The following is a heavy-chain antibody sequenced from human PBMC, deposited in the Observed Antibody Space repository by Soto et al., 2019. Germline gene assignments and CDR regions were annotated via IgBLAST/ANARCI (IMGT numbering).Heavy chain of an antibody. V-gene: IGHV4-30-4*01. Sequence: SETLSLTCAVSGYSMRSGDYYWSWIRQPPGKGLEWIGYIYYSGSTFYNPSLKSRITMSVDAARNQFSLRLTSVHAADTAVYYRARPRSIDLGAFDIWGQGTLVTVSS. D-gene: IGHD3-16*01. J-gene: IGHJ3*02. CDR1: GYSMRSGDYY. CDR2: IYYSGST. CDR3: ARPRSIDLGAFDI.